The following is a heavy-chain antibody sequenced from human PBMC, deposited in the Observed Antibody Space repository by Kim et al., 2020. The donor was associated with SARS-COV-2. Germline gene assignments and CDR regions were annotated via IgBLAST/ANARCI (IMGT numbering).Heavy chain of an antibody. V-gene: IGHV1-3*01. CDR2: INAGNGNT. D-gene: IGHD3-10*01. Sequence: ASVKVSCKASGYTFTSYAMHWVRQAPGQRLEWMGWINAGNGNTKYSQKFQGRVTITRDTSASTAYMELSSLRSEDTAVYYCARALITMVRGVIIRDDYYYGMDVWGQGTTVTVSS. J-gene: IGHJ6*02. CDR1: GYTFTSYA. CDR3: ARALITMVRGVIIRDDYYYGMDV.